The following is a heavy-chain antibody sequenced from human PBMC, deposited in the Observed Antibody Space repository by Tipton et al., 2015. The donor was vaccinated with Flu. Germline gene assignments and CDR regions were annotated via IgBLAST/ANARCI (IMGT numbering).Heavy chain of an antibody. CDR2: IYTSGST. CDR3: ARDSPSLRLGDLSSFDY. J-gene: IGHJ4*02. Sequence: TLSLTCSVSGDSIRSYSWSWIRQPAGKGLEWIGRIYTSGSTNYNPSLKSRVTMSVDTSKNRFSLNLRSVTAADTAMYYCARDSPSLRLGDLSSFDYWGQGTLVTVSS. D-gene: IGHD3-16*02. CDR1: GDSIRSYS. V-gene: IGHV4-4*07.